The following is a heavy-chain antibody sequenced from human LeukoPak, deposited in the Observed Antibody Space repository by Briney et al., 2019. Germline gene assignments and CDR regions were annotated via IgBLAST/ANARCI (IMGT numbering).Heavy chain of an antibody. V-gene: IGHV4-34*01. CDR2: INNSGST. D-gene: IGHD3-16*01. CDR1: GGSFSGNY. J-gene: IGHJ4*02. Sequence: SETLSLTCVVYGGSFSGNYWSWIRQPPGKGLEWIGEINNSGSTNYNPSLKSRVTISVDTSKNHFSLKLSSVTAADTAVYYCARGYNRGSYYNYWGQGTLVTVSS. CDR3: ARGYNRGSYYNY.